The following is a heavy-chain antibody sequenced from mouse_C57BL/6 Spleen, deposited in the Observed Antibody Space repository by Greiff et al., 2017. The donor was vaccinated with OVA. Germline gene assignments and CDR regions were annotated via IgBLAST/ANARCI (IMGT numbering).Heavy chain of an antibody. V-gene: IGHV5-17*01. CDR1: GFTFSDYG. CDR2: ISSGSSTI. D-gene: IGHD2-4*01. CDR3: ARQGELRWFAY. Sequence: EVKLVESGGGLVKPGGSLKLSCAASGFTFSDYGMHWVRQAPEKGLEWVAYISSGSSTIYYADTVKGRFTISRDNAKNTLCLQMTSLRSEDTAMYYCARQGELRWFAYRGQGTLVTVSA. J-gene: IGHJ3*01.